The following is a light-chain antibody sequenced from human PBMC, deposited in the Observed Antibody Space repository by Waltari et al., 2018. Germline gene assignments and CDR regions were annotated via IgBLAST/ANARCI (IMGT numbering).Light chain of an antibody. V-gene: IGLV3-21*04. CDR3: QVWGDDSGPYVI. CDR2: YNT. CDR1: NIGGKS. J-gene: IGLJ2*01. Sequence: SYVLTQPPSMSVAPGKTARITCGGSNIGGKSVQWYQQKPGQAPVLVMHYNTDRPSGIPGRFFGSNSGNTATLTINRVEAGDEADYYCQVWGDDSGPYVIFGGGTKLTVL.